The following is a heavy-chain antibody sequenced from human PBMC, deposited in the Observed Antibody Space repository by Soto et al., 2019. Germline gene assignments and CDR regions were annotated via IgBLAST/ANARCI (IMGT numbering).Heavy chain of an antibody. D-gene: IGHD2-15*01. CDR3: ARDTHCSGGSCYFGFDY. CDR2: IYYSGST. CDR1: GGSIISYY. J-gene: IGHJ4*02. Sequence: SETLSLTCTVSGGSIISYYWSWIRQPPGKGLEWIGYIYYSGSTNYNPSLKSRVTISVDTSKNQFSLKLSSVTAADTAVYYCARDTHCSGGSCYFGFDYWGQGTLVTGSS. V-gene: IGHV4-59*01.